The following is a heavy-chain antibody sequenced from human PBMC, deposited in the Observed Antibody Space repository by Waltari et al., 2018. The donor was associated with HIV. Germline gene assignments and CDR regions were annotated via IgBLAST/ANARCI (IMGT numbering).Heavy chain of an antibody. CDR3: ARDSNYYGSGSYRSSALDY. CDR2: ISYDGSNK. CDR1: GFTFSSYA. J-gene: IGHJ4*02. D-gene: IGHD3-10*01. Sequence: QVQLVESGGGVVQPGRSLRLSCAASGFTFSSYAMHWVRQAPGPGLEWVAVISYDGSNKYYADSVKGRFTISRDNSKNTLYLQMNSLRAEDTAVYYCARDSNYYGSGSYRSSALDYWGQGTLVTVSS. V-gene: IGHV3-30*01.